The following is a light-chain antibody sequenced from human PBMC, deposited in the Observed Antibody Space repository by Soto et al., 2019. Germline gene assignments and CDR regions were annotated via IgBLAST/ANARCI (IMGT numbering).Light chain of an antibody. Sequence: EIVLTQSPVTLSLSPAERATLSCRASPSVGSSLAWYQQKPGQAPRLLIYDASNRATGIPARFSGSGSGTDFTLTISSLEPEDFAVYYCQQRSNWPWTFGQGTKVEVK. CDR2: DAS. V-gene: IGKV3-11*01. J-gene: IGKJ1*01. CDR1: PSVGSS. CDR3: QQRSNWPWT.